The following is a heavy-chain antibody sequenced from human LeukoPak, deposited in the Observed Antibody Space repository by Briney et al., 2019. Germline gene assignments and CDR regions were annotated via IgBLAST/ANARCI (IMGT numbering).Heavy chain of an antibody. V-gene: IGHV4-34*01. J-gene: IGHJ4*02. CDR2: INHSGST. CDR1: GGSFSGYY. CDR3: ARGHPKYYYGSGSLASASFDY. D-gene: IGHD3-10*01. Sequence: SETLSLTCAVYGGSFSGYYWRWIRQPPGKGLEWIGEINHSGSTNYNPSLKSRVTISVDTSKNQFSLKLSSVTAADTAVYYCARGHPKYYYGSGSLASASFDYWGQGTLVTVSS.